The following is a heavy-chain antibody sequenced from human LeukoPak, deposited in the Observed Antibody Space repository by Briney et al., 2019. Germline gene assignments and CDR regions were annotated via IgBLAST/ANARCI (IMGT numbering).Heavy chain of an antibody. V-gene: IGHV3-66*01. CDR1: GFTVSSNQ. Sequence: GGSLRLSCAASGFTVSSNQMTWVRQGPGKGLEWVSVIYSGGNTYYADPVKGRFTISRDNSKNTLYLQMNSLRAEDTAVYYCEWFGELESLDIWGQGTMVTVSS. CDR2: IYSGGNT. J-gene: IGHJ3*02. CDR3: EWFGELESLDI. D-gene: IGHD3-10*01.